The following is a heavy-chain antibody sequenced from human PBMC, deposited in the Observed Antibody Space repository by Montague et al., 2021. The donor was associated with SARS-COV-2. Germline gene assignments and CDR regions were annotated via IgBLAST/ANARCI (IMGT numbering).Heavy chain of an antibody. CDR3: VHYASGSYYFHY. D-gene: IGHD3-10*01. CDR2: IYWGDEK. J-gene: IGHJ4*02. CDR1: GFSITTSTMG. V-gene: IGHV2-5*02. Sequence: PALVKPTQTLTLTCNFSGFSITTSTMGVGWIRQPPGKALEWLALIYWGDEKRFSPSLKSRLTITKGTFKDQVVLRMTNMDPVDTATYYCVHYASGSYYFHYWGQGTLVTVSS.